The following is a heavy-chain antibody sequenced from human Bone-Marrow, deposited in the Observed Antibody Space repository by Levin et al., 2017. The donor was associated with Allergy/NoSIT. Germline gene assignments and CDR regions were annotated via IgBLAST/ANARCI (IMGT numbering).Heavy chain of an antibody. Sequence: PGESLKISCAASRFTFSTYAMSWVRQAPGKGLEWVSAISGDGGVTYYADSVKGRFTISRDNSKNTLYLQMNSLRAEDTAIYYCAKVPHSGFSEWGSAIFDYWGQGTLVTVSS. CDR3: AKVPHSGFSEWGSAIFDY. CDR2: ISGDGGVT. J-gene: IGHJ4*02. V-gene: IGHV3-23*01. D-gene: IGHD3-3*01. CDR1: RFTFSTYA.